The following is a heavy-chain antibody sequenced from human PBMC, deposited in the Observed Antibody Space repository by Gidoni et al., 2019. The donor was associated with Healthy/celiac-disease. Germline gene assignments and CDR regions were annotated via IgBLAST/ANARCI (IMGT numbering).Heavy chain of an antibody. CDR1: GGSISSGSYY. D-gene: IGHD6-13*01. Sequence: QVQLQESGPGLVKPSQTLSLTCPVSGGSISSGSYYWSWIRQPAGKGLEWIGRIYTSGSTNYNPSLKSRVTISVDTSKNQFSLKLSSVTAADTAVYYCARGTSSSWYSNFDYWGQGTLVTVSS. V-gene: IGHV4-61*02. CDR3: ARGTSSSWYSNFDY. J-gene: IGHJ4*02. CDR2: IYTSGST.